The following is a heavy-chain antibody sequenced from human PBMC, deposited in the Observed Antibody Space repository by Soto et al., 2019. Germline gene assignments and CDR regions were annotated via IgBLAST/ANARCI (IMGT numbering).Heavy chain of an antibody. D-gene: IGHD3-22*01. J-gene: IGHJ4*02. CDR3: AKDRYLDHDSRGYLFDN. CDR1: GFTFNIYA. Sequence: EVQLLESGGDLIQPGGSLRLSCAASGFTFNIYAMTWVRQAPGQGLEWVSAISRYGDFTYYADSVEGRFTISRDNSKNTLYLQMNRLIAEDTAVYYCAKDRYLDHDSRGYLFDNWGQGTLVTVSS. V-gene: IGHV3-23*01. CDR2: ISRYGDFT.